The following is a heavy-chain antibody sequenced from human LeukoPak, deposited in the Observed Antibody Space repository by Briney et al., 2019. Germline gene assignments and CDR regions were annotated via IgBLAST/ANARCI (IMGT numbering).Heavy chain of an antibody. Sequence: PSETLSLTCAVYGGSFSGYYWSWIRQPPGKGLEWIGEINHSGSTNYNPSPKSRVTISVDTSKNQFSLKLSSVTAADTAVYYCARTRFGGLGRYFDYWGQGTLVTVSS. CDR2: INHSGST. CDR3: ARTRFGGLGRYFDY. D-gene: IGHD3-10*01. J-gene: IGHJ4*02. CDR1: GGSFSGYY. V-gene: IGHV4-34*01.